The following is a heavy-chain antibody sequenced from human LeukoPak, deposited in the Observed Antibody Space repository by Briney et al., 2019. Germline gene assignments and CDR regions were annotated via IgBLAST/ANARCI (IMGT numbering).Heavy chain of an antibody. D-gene: IGHD3-3*01. J-gene: IGHJ4*02. CDR3: AKGSDFWSGYFLDY. CDR1: GFTFSSYG. V-gene: IGHV3-33*06. Sequence: GGSLRLSCAASGFTFSSYGMLWVRQAPGKGLEWVAVIWYDGSNKYYADSVKGRFTISRDNSKNTLYLQMNSLRAEDTAVYYCAKGSDFWSGYFLDYWGQGTLVTVSS. CDR2: IWYDGSNK.